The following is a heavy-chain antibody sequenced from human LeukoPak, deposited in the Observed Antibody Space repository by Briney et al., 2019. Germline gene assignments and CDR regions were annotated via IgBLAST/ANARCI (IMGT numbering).Heavy chain of an antibody. D-gene: IGHD6-13*01. J-gene: IGHJ4*02. CDR2: INPNSGGT. Sequence: ASVKVSCKASGYTFTGYYMHWVRQAPGQGLEWMGWINPNSGGTNYAQKFQGRVTMTRDTSISTAYMELSRLRSDDTAVYYCARVVAAAARRYYFDYWGQGTLVTVSP. CDR3: ARVVAAAARRYYFDY. V-gene: IGHV1-2*02. CDR1: GYTFTGYY.